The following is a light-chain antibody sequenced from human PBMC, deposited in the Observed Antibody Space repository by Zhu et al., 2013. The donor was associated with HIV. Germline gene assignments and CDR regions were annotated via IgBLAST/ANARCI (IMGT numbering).Light chain of an antibody. CDR2: AAS. J-gene: IGKJ1*01. V-gene: IGKV1-6*01. CDR1: QDISNY. CDR3: LQDYNYPPT. Sequence: IQMTQSPSAMSASVGDRITITCRASQDISNYLVWFQQKPGKAPQLLIFAASSPQTGVPSRFSGFGSGTDFTLIISSLQPEDCATYYCLQDYNYPPTFGQGTKVEVK.